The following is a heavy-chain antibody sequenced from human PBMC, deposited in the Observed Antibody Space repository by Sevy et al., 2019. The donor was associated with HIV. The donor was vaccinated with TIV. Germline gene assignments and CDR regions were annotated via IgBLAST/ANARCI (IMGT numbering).Heavy chain of an antibody. CDR1: GFTFGSYG. Sequence: GGSLRLSCVGSGFTFGSYGMSWVRQPPGKGLEWVSSISFSCVATFYADSVRGRFTISRDNSKNILYLQMNSLRAEDKAVYFCVKPPSNHDVLHYYGMDVWGQGTTVTVSS. CDR3: VKPPSNHDVLHYYGMDV. V-gene: IGHV3-23*01. CDR2: ISFSCVAT. J-gene: IGHJ6*02. D-gene: IGHD3-10*02.